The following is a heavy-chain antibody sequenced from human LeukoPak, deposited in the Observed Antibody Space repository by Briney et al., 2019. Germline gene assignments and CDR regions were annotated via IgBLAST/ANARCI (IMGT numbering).Heavy chain of an antibody. Sequence: GGSLRLSCAASGFTFSNAWMSWVRQAPGKGLEGVGRIKSKTDGGTTDYAAPVKGRFTISRDDSKNTLYLQMNSLKTEDTAVYYCTTEWFGDSTFDPWGQGTLVTASS. CDR3: TTEWFGDSTFDP. CDR1: GFTFSNAW. J-gene: IGHJ5*02. CDR2: IKSKTDGGTT. V-gene: IGHV3-15*01. D-gene: IGHD3-10*01.